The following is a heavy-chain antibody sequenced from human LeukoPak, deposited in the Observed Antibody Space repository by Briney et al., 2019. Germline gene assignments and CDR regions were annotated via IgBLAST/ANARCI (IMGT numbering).Heavy chain of an antibody. CDR2: INPNSGDT. CDR3: ARDYCGGDCFPDY. D-gene: IGHD2-21*02. J-gene: IGHJ4*02. CDR1: GYTFTGYY. Sequence: ASVKVSCKAPGYTFTGYYVHWVRQAPGQGLEWMGRINPNSGDTNYAQKFQGRVTMTRDTSISTAYMELSRLRSDDTAVYYCARDYCGGDCFPDYWGQGTLVTVSS. V-gene: IGHV1-2*06.